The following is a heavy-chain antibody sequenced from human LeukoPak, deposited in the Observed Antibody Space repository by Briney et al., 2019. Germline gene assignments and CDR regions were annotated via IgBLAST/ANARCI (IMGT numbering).Heavy chain of an antibody. CDR3: ARAGYSSGWYYFDY. CDR1: GFIFSTYG. CDR2: SKNDGRST. J-gene: IGHJ4*02. V-gene: IGHV3-74*01. D-gene: IGHD6-19*01. Sequence: GGSLRLSCAASGFIFSTYGMHWVRQAPGKGLVWVSRSKNDGRSTSYANSVKGRFTISRDSAKNTLFLQMDSLRAEDTAVYYCARAGYSSGWYYFDYWGQGTLVTVSS.